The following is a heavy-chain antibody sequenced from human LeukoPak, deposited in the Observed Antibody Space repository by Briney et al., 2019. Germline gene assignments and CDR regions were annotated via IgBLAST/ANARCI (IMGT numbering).Heavy chain of an antibody. D-gene: IGHD3-10*01. CDR3: AKDISGSGIYYFDY. J-gene: IGHJ4*02. CDR2: ISGSGDRT. Sequence: AGGSLRLSCAASGFTFTNYAMNWVRQAPGKGLEWVSDISGSGDRTYHADAVKGRFAISKDISKNTLYLQMNSLRAEDTALYYCAKDISGSGIYYFDYWGQGTLVTVSS. V-gene: IGHV3-23*01. CDR1: GFTFTNYA.